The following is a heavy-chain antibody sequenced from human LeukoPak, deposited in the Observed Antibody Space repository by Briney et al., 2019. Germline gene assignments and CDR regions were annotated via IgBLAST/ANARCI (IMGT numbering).Heavy chain of an antibody. CDR3: ARHRVVATINDAFDI. CDR1: GFTFSDYY. J-gene: IGHJ3*02. V-gene: IGHV4-39*01. D-gene: IGHD5-12*01. Sequence: PGGSLRLSCAASGFTFSDYYMSWIRQPPGKRLEWIGSIYYSGSTYYNPSLKSRVTISVDMSKNQFSLRLSSVTAADTAVYYCARHRVVATINDAFDIWGQGTMVTVSS. CDR2: IYYSGST.